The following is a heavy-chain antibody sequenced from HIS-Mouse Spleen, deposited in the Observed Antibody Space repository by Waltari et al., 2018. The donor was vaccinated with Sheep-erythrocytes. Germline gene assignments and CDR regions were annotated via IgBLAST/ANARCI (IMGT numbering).Heavy chain of an antibody. CDR2: ISWNCGSI. CDR1: GFTFVDYA. CDR3: AKGAFDI. Sequence: VQLLESGGGWVQLARSRRRSCAASGFTFVDYAMHWVRQAPGKGLEWVSGISWNCGSIGYADSVKGRFTISRDNAKNSLYLQMNSLRAEDTALYYCAKGAFDIWGQGTMITVSS. J-gene: IGHJ3*02. V-gene: IGHV3-9*01.